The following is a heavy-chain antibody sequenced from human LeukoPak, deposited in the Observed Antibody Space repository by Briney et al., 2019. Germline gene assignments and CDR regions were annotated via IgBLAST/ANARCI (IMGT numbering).Heavy chain of an antibody. Sequence: GGSLRLSCAASGFTFSSYWMTWVRQAPGKGLEWVAKIKQDGSEKYFVDSLKGRFTISRDNAKNSLYLQMNYLRAEDTAVYYCARGGATTTDYWGQGTLVTVSS. V-gene: IGHV3-7*01. CDR3: ARGGATTTDY. CDR2: IKQDGSEK. D-gene: IGHD4-17*01. J-gene: IGHJ4*02. CDR1: GFTFSSYW.